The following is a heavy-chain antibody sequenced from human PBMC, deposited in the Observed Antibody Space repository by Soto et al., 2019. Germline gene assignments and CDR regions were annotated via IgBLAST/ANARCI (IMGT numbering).Heavy chain of an antibody. CDR2: IIPIFGTA. D-gene: IGHD3-22*01. CDR1: GGTFSSYA. CDR3: AGGKSSGYAYGMDV. J-gene: IGHJ6*02. Sequence: QVQLVQSGAEVKKPGSSVKVSCKASGGTFSSYAISWVRQAPGQGLEWMGGIIPIFGTANYAQKFQSRVTITADESTSTAYMELSSLSSEDTAVYYFAGGKSSGYAYGMDVWGQGTTVTVSS. V-gene: IGHV1-69*01.